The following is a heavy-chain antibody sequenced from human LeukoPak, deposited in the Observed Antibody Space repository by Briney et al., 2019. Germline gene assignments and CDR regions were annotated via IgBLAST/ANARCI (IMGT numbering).Heavy chain of an antibody. D-gene: IGHD3-16*01. CDR3: AKWPEGAMDYFDY. CDR2: ISGDGTRT. J-gene: IGHJ4*02. Sequence: GGSLRLSCAASGFTFSNYAMTWARQAPVKGLEWVSAISGDGTRTYYADSVKGRFTISRDNSKNTLYLEMSSLRVEDTAIYYCAKWPEGAMDYFDYWGQGTLVTVSS. V-gene: IGHV3-23*01. CDR1: GFTFSNYA.